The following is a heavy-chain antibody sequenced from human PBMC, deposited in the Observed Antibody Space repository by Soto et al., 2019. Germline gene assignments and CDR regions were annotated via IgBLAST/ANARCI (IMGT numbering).Heavy chain of an antibody. CDR3: ARSQGSTTSLEIYYYYYYGMDV. J-gene: IGHJ6*02. CDR1: GGTFGSYA. D-gene: IGHD2-2*01. V-gene: IGHV1-69*01. CDR2: VIPIPGTA. Sequence: QVQLVQSGAEVKKPGSSVKVSCEASGGTFGSYAISWVRQAPGQGLEWMGGVIPIPGTANYAPKFQGRVTIAADESPSTAYMELSSLRSEDTAVYYCARSQGSTTSLEIYYYYYYGMDVWGQGTTVTVSS.